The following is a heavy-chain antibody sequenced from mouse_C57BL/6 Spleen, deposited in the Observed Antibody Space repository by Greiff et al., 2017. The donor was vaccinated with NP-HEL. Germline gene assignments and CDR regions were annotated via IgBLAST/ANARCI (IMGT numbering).Heavy chain of an antibody. J-gene: IGHJ1*03. CDR2: INPNNGGT. D-gene: IGHD1-1*01. CDR1: GYTFTDYN. V-gene: IGHV1-18*01. Sequence: VQLQQSGPELVKPGASVKIPCKASGYTFTDYNMDWVKQSHGKSLEWIGDINPNNGGTIYNQKFKGKATLTVDKSSSTAYMELRSLTSEDTAVYYCARNHYYGSSYVDWYFDVWGTGTTVTVSS. CDR3: ARNHYYGSSYVDWYFDV.